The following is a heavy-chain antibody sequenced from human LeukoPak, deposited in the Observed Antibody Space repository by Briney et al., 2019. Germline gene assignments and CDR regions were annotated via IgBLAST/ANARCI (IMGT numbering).Heavy chain of an antibody. CDR2: IILIFGTA. CDR1: GGTFSSHA. Sequence: SVKVSCKASGGTFSSHAISWVRQAPGQGLEWMGRIILIFGTANYAQKFQGRVTITTDESTSTAYMELSSLRSEDTAVYYCASYIGACSGGSCYHWFDPWGQGTLVTVSS. V-gene: IGHV1-69*05. D-gene: IGHD2-15*01. CDR3: ASYIGACSGGSCYHWFDP. J-gene: IGHJ5*02.